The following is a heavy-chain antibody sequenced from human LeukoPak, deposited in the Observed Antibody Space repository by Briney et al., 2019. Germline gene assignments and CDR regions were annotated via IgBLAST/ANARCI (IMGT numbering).Heavy chain of an antibody. D-gene: IGHD1-26*01. J-gene: IGHJ4*02. CDR2: ISGSGGST. CDR1: GFTFSSYA. V-gene: IGHV3-23*01. Sequence: GGSLRLSCAASGFTFSSYAMSWVRQAPGKGLEWVSAISGSGGSTYYADSVKGRFTISRDNSKNTLYLQMNSLRAEDTAVYYCAIRPEWELRADYWGQGTLVTVSS. CDR3: AIRPEWELRADY.